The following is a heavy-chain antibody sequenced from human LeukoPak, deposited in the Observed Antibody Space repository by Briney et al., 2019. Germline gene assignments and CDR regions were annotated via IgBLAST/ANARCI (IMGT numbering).Heavy chain of an antibody. CDR2: IYYSGST. CDR3: ASGRFGELFPLL. D-gene: IGHD3-10*01. V-gene: IGHV4-39*01. J-gene: IGHJ4*02. CDR1: GGSISSSSYY. Sequence: SETLSLTCTVSGGSISSSSYYCGWIRQPPGKGLEWIGSIYYSGSTYYNPSLKSRVTISVDTSKNQFSLKLSSVTAADTAVYYCASGRFGELFPLLWGQGTLVTVSS.